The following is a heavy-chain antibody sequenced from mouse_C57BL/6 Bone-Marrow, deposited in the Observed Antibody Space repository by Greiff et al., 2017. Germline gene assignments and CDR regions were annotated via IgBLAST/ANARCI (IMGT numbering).Heavy chain of an antibody. V-gene: IGHV5-4*01. D-gene: IGHD4-1*02. CDR1: GFTFSSYA. CDR2: ISDGGSYT. J-gene: IGHJ1*03. CDR3: ARERNWDEWYFDV. Sequence: EVKLVESGGGLVKPGGSLKLSCAASGFTFSSYAMSWVRQTPEKRLEWVATISDGGSYTYYPDNVKGRFTISRDNAKNNLYLQMSHLKSEDTAMYYCARERNWDEWYFDVWGTGTTVTGSS.